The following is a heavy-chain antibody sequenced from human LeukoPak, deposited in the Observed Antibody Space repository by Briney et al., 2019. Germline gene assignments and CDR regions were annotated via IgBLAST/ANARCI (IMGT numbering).Heavy chain of an antibody. CDR2: IYTSGST. Sequence: SEPLSLTCTFSGGSITSYYWSWIRQPPGEGLEGIGYIYTSGSTNYNPSLKDRLTISVYTSKNQFSLNLSSVTAAATAVYYCAGHSSFRGYYGYWGQGTLVTVSS. D-gene: IGHD3-3*01. CDR3: AGHSSFRGYYGY. CDR1: GGSITSYY. J-gene: IGHJ4*02. V-gene: IGHV4-4*09.